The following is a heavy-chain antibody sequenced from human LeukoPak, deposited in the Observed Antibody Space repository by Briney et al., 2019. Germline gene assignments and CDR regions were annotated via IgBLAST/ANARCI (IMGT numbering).Heavy chain of an antibody. V-gene: IGHV3-23*01. CDR1: GFTFSSYA. Sequence: PGGSLRLSCAVSGFTFSSYAMSWVRQAPGKGLEWVSAISGSGGSTYYADSVKGRFTISRDNSKNTLYLQMNSLRAEDTAVYYCAKDRRYYDGSGYYGAFDIWGQGTMVTVSS. CDR2: ISGSGGST. CDR3: AKDRRYYDGSGYYGAFDI. D-gene: IGHD3-22*01. J-gene: IGHJ3*02.